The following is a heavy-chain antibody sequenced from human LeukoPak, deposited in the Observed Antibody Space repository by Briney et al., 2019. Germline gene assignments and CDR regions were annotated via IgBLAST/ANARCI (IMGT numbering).Heavy chain of an antibody. V-gene: IGHV3-30*18. CDR3: AKESLGRGSSYGSYFDY. Sequence: GRSLRLSCAASGFTFSSYGIHWFRQAPGKGLEWVAVIAHDGSLKFYADSVKGRFTISRDNSRNTVYLQMNTLTSEDSGAYSCAKESLGRGSSYGSYFDYCGQETLVTVSS. CDR1: GFTFSSYG. J-gene: IGHJ4*02. CDR2: IAHDGSLK. D-gene: IGHD1-26*01.